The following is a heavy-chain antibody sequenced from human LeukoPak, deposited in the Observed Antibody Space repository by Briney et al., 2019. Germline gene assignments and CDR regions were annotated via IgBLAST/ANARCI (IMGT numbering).Heavy chain of an antibody. Sequence: ASVKVSCKASGYTFTGYYMHWVRQAPGQGLEWMGWINPNSGGTNYAQKFQGRVTMTRDTSISTAYMELSRLRSDDTAVYYCARGLPMIVYAFDIWGQGTMVTVSS. V-gene: IGHV1-2*02. J-gene: IGHJ3*02. CDR3: ARGLPMIVYAFDI. CDR1: GYTFTGYY. CDR2: INPNSGGT. D-gene: IGHD3-22*01.